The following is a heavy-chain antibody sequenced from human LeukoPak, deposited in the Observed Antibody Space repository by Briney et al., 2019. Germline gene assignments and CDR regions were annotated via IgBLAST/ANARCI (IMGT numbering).Heavy chain of an antibody. V-gene: IGHV1-46*01. D-gene: IGHD3-9*01. J-gene: IGHJ3*02. CDR1: GYTFTSYY. CDR2: INPSGGST. Sequence: ASVKVSCKASGYTFTSYYMHWVRQAPGQGLEWMGIINPSGGSTSYAQKFQGRVTMTRDTSTSTVYMELSSLRSEDTAVYYCARANHYDILTGYSDDAFDIWGQGTIVTVSS. CDR3: ARANHYDILTGYSDDAFDI.